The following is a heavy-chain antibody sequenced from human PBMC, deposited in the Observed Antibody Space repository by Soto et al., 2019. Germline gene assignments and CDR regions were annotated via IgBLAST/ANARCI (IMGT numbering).Heavy chain of an antibody. CDR3: VRGPLHAALDI. V-gene: IGHV3-30-3*01. Sequence: GGSLRLSCEASGFSFSSSSMHWVRQAPDRGLQWVAHISPDGHSQYYADSVKGRFTISRDNSKNTLCLHMNSLRAEDTAVFYCVRGPLHAALDIWGQGT. J-gene: IGHJ3*02. CDR2: ISPDGHSQ. D-gene: IGHD2-15*01. CDR1: GFSFSSSS.